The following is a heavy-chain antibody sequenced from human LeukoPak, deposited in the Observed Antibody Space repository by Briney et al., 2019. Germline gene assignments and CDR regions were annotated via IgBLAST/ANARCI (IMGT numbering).Heavy chain of an antibody. Sequence: GGSLRLSCAASGFTFSSYSMNWVRQAPGKGLEWVAFIRYDGSNKYYADSVKGRFTISRDNSKNTLYLQMNSLRAEDTAVYYCAKGYEYSSSSGPGYWGQGTLVTVSS. CDR1: GFTFSSYS. CDR2: IRYDGSNK. V-gene: IGHV3-30*02. J-gene: IGHJ4*02. D-gene: IGHD6-6*01. CDR3: AKGYEYSSSSGPGY.